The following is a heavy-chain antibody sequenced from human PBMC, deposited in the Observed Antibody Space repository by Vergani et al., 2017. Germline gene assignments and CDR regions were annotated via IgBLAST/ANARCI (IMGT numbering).Heavy chain of an antibody. CDR2: IYDSRNN. CDR1: GMSISNNHYY. CDR3: ARHLRQLARNDVFDI. D-gene: IGHD6-6*01. J-gene: IGHJ3*02. V-gene: IGHV4-39*01. Sequence: QLQLQESGPRLVKPSETLSLTCSLSGMSISNNHYYWGWIRQPPGKGLEWIGSIYDSRNNNYSPSLKSRVSITVDTSKNQFSLNLTSVTAADTAVYYCARHLRQLARNDVFDIWGHGTLVTVSS.